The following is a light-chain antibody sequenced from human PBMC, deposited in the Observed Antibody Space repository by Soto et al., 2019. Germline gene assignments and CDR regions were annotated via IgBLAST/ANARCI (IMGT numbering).Light chain of an antibody. V-gene: IGKV3D-15*01. Sequence: EIVMTQSPATLSVSPGERATLSCRSSQSVNRNLAWYQQKPGQAPRLLTYGASTRATGIPARFSGSGSGTEFTLTISSLQPEDFAVYYCQEYDNWLTWTFGQGTKVDIK. J-gene: IGKJ1*01. CDR3: QEYDNWLTWT. CDR1: QSVNRN. CDR2: GAS.